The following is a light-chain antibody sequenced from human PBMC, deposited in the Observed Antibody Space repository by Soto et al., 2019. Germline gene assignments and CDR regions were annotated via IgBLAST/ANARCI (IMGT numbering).Light chain of an antibody. CDR2: EDS. Sequence: QSALTQPASVSGSPGQSIAISCTGTSSDVGNYNLVSWYQQHPGKAPKLMIYEDSKRPSGVSNRFSGSKSDNTASLTISGLQAEDEADYYCCSYAGSSTFLFGGGTKLTVL. CDR3: CSYAGSSTFL. J-gene: IGLJ2*01. CDR1: SSDVGNYNL. V-gene: IGLV2-23*01.